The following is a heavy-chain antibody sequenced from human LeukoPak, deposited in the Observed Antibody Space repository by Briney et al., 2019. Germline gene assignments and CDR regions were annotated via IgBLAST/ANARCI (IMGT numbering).Heavy chain of an antibody. V-gene: IGHV1-2*02. Sequence: ASVKVSCKASGYTFTGYYMHWLRQAPGQGLEWMGWINPNSGGTNYAQKFQGRVTMTRDTSISTDYMELSRLRSDDTSIYYSARAYTFMVTSYYFDYWGQGTLVTVSS. CDR2: INPNSGGT. D-gene: IGHD5-18*01. CDR1: GYTFTGYY. CDR3: ARAYTFMVTSYYFDY. J-gene: IGHJ4*02.